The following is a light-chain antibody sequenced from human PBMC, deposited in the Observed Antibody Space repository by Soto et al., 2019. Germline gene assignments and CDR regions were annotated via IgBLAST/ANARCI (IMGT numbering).Light chain of an antibody. CDR1: QSVSSSY. Sequence: IVLTQSPGTLSLSPGERATLSCRASQSVSSSYLAWYQQKPGQAPRLLIYGASGRATGIPDRFSGSGSGTDFTLTISRLEPEDFAVYYCQQYPGYTFGQGTKLEIK. CDR2: GAS. V-gene: IGKV3-20*01. CDR3: QQYPGYT. J-gene: IGKJ2*01.